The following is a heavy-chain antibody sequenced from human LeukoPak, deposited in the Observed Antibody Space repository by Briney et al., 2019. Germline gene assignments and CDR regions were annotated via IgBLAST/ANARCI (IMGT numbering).Heavy chain of an antibody. CDR2: IYPGDSDT. CDR3: ARTRQQQLGRGYYYYYGMDA. J-gene: IGHJ6*02. CDR1: GYSFTSYW. V-gene: IGHV5-51*01. Sequence: GESLKISCKGSGYSFTSYWIGWVRQMPGKGLEWMGIIYPGDSDTRYSPSFQGQVTISADKSISTAYLQWSSLKASDTAMYYCARTRQQQLGRGYYYYYGMDAWGQGTTVTVSS. D-gene: IGHD6-13*01.